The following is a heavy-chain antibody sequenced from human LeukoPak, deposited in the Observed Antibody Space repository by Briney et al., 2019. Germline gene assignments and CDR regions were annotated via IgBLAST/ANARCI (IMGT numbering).Heavy chain of an antibody. D-gene: IGHD3-22*01. CDR1: GGTFSSYA. CDR3: AREGCYDSSGYSGWFDP. Sequence: ASVKVSCKASGGTFSSYAISWVRQAPGQGLEWMGRIIPILGIANYAQKFQGRVTITADKSTSTAYMELSSLRSEDTAVYYCAREGCYDSSGYSGWFDPWGQGTLVTVSS. J-gene: IGHJ5*02. V-gene: IGHV1-69*04. CDR2: IIPILGIA.